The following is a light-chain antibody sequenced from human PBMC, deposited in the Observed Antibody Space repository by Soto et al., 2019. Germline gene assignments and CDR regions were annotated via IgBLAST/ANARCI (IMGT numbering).Light chain of an antibody. CDR1: SGHSSYI. CDR3: ETWDSNTLVV. V-gene: IGLV4-60*03. CDR2: LEGSGSY. J-gene: IGLJ2*01. Sequence: QSVLTQSSSASASLGSSVKLTCTLSSGHSSYIIAWHQQQPGKASRYLMKLEGSGSYNKGSGVPDRFSGSSSGADRYLTISNLQSEDEADYYCETWDSNTLVVFGGGTKVTVL.